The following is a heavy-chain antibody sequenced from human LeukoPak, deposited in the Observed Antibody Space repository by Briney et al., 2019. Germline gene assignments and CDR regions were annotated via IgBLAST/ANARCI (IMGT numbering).Heavy chain of an antibody. CDR1: GFTFSSYW. CDR3: ARGVELLWFGESEYYFDY. D-gene: IGHD3-10*01. V-gene: IGHV3-7*01. J-gene: IGHJ4*02. Sequence: GGSLRLSCAASGFTFSSYWMSWVRQAPGKGLEWVAIIKQDGSEKYYVDSVKGRFTISRDNAKNSLYLQMNSLRAEDTAVYYCARGVELLWFGESEYYFDYWGQGTLVTVSS. CDR2: IKQDGSEK.